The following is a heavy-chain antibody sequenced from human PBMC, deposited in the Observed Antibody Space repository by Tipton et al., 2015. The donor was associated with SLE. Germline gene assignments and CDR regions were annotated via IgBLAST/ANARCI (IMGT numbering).Heavy chain of an antibody. Sequence: SLRLSCAASGFTFSSYWMSWVRQAPGKGLGWVANIKQDGSEKYYVDSVKGRFTISRDNAKNSLYLQMNSLRAEDTAVYYCATRTVTTTYYYYGMDVWGQGTTVTVSS. D-gene: IGHD4-17*01. CDR3: ATRTVTTTYYYYGMDV. J-gene: IGHJ6*02. CDR2: IKQDGSEK. V-gene: IGHV3-7*01. CDR1: GFTFSSYW.